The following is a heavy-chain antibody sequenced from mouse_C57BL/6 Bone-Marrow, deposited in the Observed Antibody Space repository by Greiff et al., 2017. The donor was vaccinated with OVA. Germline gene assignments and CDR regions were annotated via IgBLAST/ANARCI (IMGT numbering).Heavy chain of an antibody. Sequence: VQRVESGAELVRPGTSVKMSCKASGYTFTNYWIGWAKQRPGHGLEWIGDIYPGGGYTNYNEKFKGKATLTADKSSSTAYMQFSSLTSEDSAIYYCARWLIYYDPWGQGTTLTVSS. CDR2: IYPGGGYT. CDR3: ARWLIYYDP. V-gene: IGHV1-63*01. J-gene: IGHJ2*01. D-gene: IGHD2-4*01. CDR1: GYTFTNYW.